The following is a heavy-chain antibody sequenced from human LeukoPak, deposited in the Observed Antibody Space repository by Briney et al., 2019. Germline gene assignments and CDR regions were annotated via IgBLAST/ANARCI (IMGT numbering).Heavy chain of an antibody. CDR3: ARLQWHTGFDP. D-gene: IGHD6-19*01. Sequence: PGGSPRLSCAASGFTFSSYSMDWVRQAPGKGLEWVSSISSSSSYIYYADSVKGRFTISRDNAKNSLYLQMNSLRAEDTAVYYCARLQWHTGFDPWGQGTLVTVSS. CDR1: GFTFSSYS. V-gene: IGHV3-21*01. J-gene: IGHJ5*02. CDR2: ISSSSSYI.